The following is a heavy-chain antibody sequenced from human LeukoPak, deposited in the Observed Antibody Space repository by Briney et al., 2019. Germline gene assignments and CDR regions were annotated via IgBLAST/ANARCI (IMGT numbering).Heavy chain of an antibody. CDR1: GFTFSDYN. CDR2: ISRSGSTK. CDR3: AKDLGSGWYHTFQH. Sequence: GGSPRLSCAASGFTFSDYNMRWIRQAPGKGLEWVSSISRSGSTKYYADSVKGRFTISRDNSKNTLYLQMNSLRAEDTAVYYCAKDLGSGWYHTFQHWGQGTLVTVSS. D-gene: IGHD6-19*01. J-gene: IGHJ1*01. V-gene: IGHV3-11*01.